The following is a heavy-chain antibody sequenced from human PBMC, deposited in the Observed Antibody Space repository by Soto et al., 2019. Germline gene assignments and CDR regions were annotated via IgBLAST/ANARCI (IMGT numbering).Heavy chain of an antibody. CDR1: GGSFSGYY. J-gene: IGHJ4*02. CDR2: ITHSGSS. Sequence: QVQLQQWGAGLLKPSETLSLTCAVYGGSFSGYYWSWIRQSPGKGLEWIGEITHSGSSNYNSSLKSRVTKSVDTSKNQFSLKLSSVTAADTAVYYCARGRTLRYWGQGTLVTVSS. CDR3: ARGRTLRY. V-gene: IGHV4-34*02.